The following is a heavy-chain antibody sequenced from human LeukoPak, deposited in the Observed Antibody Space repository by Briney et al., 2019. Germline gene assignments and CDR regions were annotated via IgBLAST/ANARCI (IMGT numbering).Heavy chain of an antibody. CDR2: ISAYNGNT. D-gene: IGHD4-23*01. J-gene: IGHJ4*02. V-gene: IGHV1-18*01. Sequence: ASVKVSCKASGYTFTSYGISWVRQAPGQGLEWMGWISAYNGNTNYAQKLQGRVTMTTDTSTSTVYMELRSLRSDDTAVYYCAREPSCSVGYFDYWGQGTLVTVSS. CDR1: GYTFTSYG. CDR3: AREPSCSVGYFDY.